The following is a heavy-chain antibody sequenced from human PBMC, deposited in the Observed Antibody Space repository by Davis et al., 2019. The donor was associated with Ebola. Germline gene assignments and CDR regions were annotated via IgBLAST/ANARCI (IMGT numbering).Heavy chain of an antibody. D-gene: IGHD5-24*01. CDR1: GGTFSSYA. V-gene: IGHV1-69*13. CDR2: IIPIFGTA. CDR3: ARRKAPDGYSEAFDP. J-gene: IGHJ5*02. Sequence: SVKVSCKASGGTFSSYAISWARQAPGQGLEWMGGIIPIFGTANYAQKFQGRVTITADESTSTAYMELSSLRSEDTAVYYCARRKAPDGYSEAFDPWGQGTLVTVSS.